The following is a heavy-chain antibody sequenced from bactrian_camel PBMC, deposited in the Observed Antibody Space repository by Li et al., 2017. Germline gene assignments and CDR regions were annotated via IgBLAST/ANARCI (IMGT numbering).Heavy chain of an antibody. CDR1: GTTTSPRW. CDR2: IYTGGGNT. CDR3: TRETQWVGYHEFAEY. J-gene: IGHJ4*01. Sequence: VQLVESGGGSVQAGGSLRLSCAVSGTTTSPRWMGWFRQAPGKEREGIAVIYTGGGNTYYGDSVKGRFIISQDITKNTLYLQLNSLTREDSAMYYCTRETQWVGYHEFAEYWGQGTQVTVS. D-gene: IGHD5*01. V-gene: IGHV3S1*01.